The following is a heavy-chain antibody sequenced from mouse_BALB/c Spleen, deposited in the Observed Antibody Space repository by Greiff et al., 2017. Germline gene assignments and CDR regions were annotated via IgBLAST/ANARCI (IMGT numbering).Heavy chain of an antibody. Sequence: EVQLQESGAELVKPGASVKLSCTASGFNIKDTYMHWVKQRPEQGLEWIGRIDPANGNTKYDPKFQGKATITADTSSNTAYLQLSSLTSEDTAVYYCARGGNYVDWYFDVWGAGTTVTVSS. J-gene: IGHJ1*01. D-gene: IGHD2-1*01. CDR2: IDPANGNT. CDR1: GFNIKDTY. CDR3: ARGGNYVDWYFDV. V-gene: IGHV14-3*02.